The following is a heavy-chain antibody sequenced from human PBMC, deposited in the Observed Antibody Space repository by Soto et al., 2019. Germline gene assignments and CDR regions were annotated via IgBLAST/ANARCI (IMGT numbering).Heavy chain of an antibody. D-gene: IGHD2-15*01. CDR1: GGSFSGYY. Sequence: QVQLQQWGAGLLKPSETLSLTCAVYGGSFSGYYWSWIRQPPGKGLEWIGEINHSGSTNYNPTLKIRVTIPGDASKNQFSLKHSSVTAADTAVYYCARRLYCSGGSCTIFGYWGQGTLVTVSS. V-gene: IGHV4-34*01. CDR2: INHSGST. J-gene: IGHJ4*02. CDR3: ARRLYCSGGSCTIFGY.